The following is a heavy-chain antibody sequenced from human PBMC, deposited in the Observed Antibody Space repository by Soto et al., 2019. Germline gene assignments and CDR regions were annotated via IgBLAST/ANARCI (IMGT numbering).Heavy chain of an antibody. Sequence: SVKVSCKASGGTFSSYTISWVRQAPGQGLEWMGRIIPILGIANYAQKFQGRVTITADKSTSTAYMELSSLRSEDTAVYYCARPLLGYCSSTSCPGADAFDIWGQGTMVTVSS. CDR1: GGTFSSYT. J-gene: IGHJ3*02. CDR2: IIPILGIA. CDR3: ARPLLGYCSSTSCPGADAFDI. D-gene: IGHD2-2*01. V-gene: IGHV1-69*02.